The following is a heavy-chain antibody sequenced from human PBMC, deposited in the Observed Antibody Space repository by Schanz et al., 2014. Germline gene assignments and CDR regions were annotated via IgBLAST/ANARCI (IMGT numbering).Heavy chain of an antibody. CDR1: GFTFSSYA. D-gene: IGHD2-8*01. CDR3: ASGGYCTNGVCNGGRNWFDP. Sequence: QGQLVESGGGVVQPGRSLRLSCAASGFTFSSYAMHWVRQAPGKGLEWVAVMSYDGSNKYYADSVKGRFTISRDNSKNTLYLQINSLRAEDTAVYYCASGGYCTNGVCNGGRNWFDPWGQGTLVTVSS. CDR2: MSYDGSNK. V-gene: IGHV3-30-3*01. J-gene: IGHJ5*02.